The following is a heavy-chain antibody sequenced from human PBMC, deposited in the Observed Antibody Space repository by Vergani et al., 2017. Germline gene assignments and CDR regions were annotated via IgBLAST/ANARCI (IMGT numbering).Heavy chain of an antibody. CDR2: ISYDGSNK. D-gene: IGHD3-10*01. CDR3: ARDLEALWFGELFGWFDP. Sequence: VQLVESGGGVVQPGRSLRLSCAASGFTFSSYAMHWVRQAPGKGLEWVAVISYDGSNKYYADSVKGRFTISRDNSKNTLYLQMNSLRAEDTAVYYCARDLEALWFGELFGWFDPWGQGTLVTVSS. J-gene: IGHJ5*02. V-gene: IGHV3-30-3*01. CDR1: GFTFSSYA.